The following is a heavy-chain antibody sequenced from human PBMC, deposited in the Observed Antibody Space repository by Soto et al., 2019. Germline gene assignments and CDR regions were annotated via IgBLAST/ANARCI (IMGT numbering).Heavy chain of an antibody. CDR3: PRGYFESGHGYDL. J-gene: IGHJ5*02. Sequence: GESLKISCKGPGHLFNNHWIGWVRQTPGKGLEWIGLIFTRDSETKTSPSFQGHVSFSVDNSINTVYLQWTSLKTTDTGIYFCPRGYFESGHGYDLWGQGTLVTVSS. CDR2: IFTRDSET. CDR1: GHLFNNHW. D-gene: IGHD3-9*01. V-gene: IGHV5-51*01.